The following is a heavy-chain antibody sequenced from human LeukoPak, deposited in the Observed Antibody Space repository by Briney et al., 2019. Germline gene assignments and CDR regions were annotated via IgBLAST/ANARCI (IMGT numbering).Heavy chain of an antibody. CDR1: GYTFTGYY. D-gene: IGHD3-10*01. J-gene: IGHJ3*01. CDR2: INPNSGGT. CDR3: AKGLLWFGQNAFNF. V-gene: IGHV1-2*02. Sequence: ASVKVSCKASGYTFTGYYMHWVRQAPGQGLEWMGWINPNSGGTNYAQKFQGRVTMTRDTSISTAYMELSRLRSDDTAVYYCAKGLLWFGQNAFNFGGKGKRVPVFS.